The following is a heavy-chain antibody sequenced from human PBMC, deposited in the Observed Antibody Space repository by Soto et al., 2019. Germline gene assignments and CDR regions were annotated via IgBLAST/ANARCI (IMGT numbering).Heavy chain of an antibody. J-gene: IGHJ4*02. CDR1: GGSISSSSDY. CDR2: IYYSGST. D-gene: IGHD1-26*01. CDR3: GRHGRLASIDY. Sequence: QLQLQESGPGLVKPSETLSLTCTVSGGSISSSSDYWVWIRQPPGKGLEWIGSIYYSGSTDYNPSLMCRVTISVERSKNHFSLNLSSVTAADTALYYCGRHGRLASIDYWGQGTLVTVSS. V-gene: IGHV4-39*01.